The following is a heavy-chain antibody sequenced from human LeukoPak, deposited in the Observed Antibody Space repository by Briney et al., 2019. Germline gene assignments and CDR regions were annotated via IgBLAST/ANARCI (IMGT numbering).Heavy chain of an antibody. Sequence: ASVKVSCKASGYTFTSYYMHWVRQAPGQGLEWMGIINPSGGSTSYAQKFQGRVTMTRDTSTSTVYMELSSLRSVDTAVYYCAREANLGQLRGGNWFDPWGQGTLVTVSS. CDR1: GYTFTSYY. V-gene: IGHV1-46*01. CDR2: INPSGGST. CDR3: AREANLGQLRGGNWFDP. J-gene: IGHJ5*02. D-gene: IGHD3-16*01.